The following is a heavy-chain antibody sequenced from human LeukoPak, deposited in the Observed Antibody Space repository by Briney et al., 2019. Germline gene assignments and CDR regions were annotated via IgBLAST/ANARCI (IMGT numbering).Heavy chain of an antibody. J-gene: IGHJ3*02. V-gene: IGHV3-21*01. CDR2: ITSSSSSI. CDR1: GFTFSTYS. D-gene: IGHD3-22*01. Sequence: GSLRLSCAASGFTFSTYSMNWVRQAPGKGLEWVSSITSSSSSIYYGDSVKGRFTISRDNAKNSLYLQMNSLRAEDTAVYYCIVVVMGFWAFDIWGQGTMVTVSS. CDR3: IVVVMGFWAFDI.